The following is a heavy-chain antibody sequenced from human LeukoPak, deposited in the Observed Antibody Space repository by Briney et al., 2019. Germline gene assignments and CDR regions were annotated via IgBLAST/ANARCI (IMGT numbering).Heavy chain of an antibody. CDR3: ARGQQQLVRVYYYYGMDV. CDR2: IYYNGST. Sequence: KASETLSLTCTVSGRSIGTYYWNWIRQPPGKGLEWIGYIYYNGSTNYNPSLKSRVTISVDTSKKQFSLKLSSVTAADTAVYYCARGQQQLVRVYYYYGMDVWGQGTTVTVSS. V-gene: IGHV4-59*12. D-gene: IGHD6-13*01. J-gene: IGHJ6*02. CDR1: GRSIGTYY.